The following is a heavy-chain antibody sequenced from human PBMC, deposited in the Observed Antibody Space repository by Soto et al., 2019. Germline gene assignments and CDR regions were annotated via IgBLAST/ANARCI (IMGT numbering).Heavy chain of an antibody. CDR3: ARVGGYPPTSYYGMDA. CDR1: GSSISGGGYY. D-gene: IGHD3-22*01. V-gene: IGHV4-30-4*01. CDR2: IYYSASA. J-gene: IGHJ6*02. Sequence: PSETLSLPGTVSGSSISGGGYYWCWIRQPPGKGLEWIGYIYYSASAYYNPSLKSRVTISVDTSKNQFSLKLSSVTAADTAVYYCARVGGYPPTSYYGMDAWGQGTTVTVSS.